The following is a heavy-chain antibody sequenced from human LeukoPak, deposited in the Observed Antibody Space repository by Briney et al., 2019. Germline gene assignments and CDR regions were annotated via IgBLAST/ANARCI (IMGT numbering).Heavy chain of an antibody. Sequence: ASVKVSCKASGYTFTTYDIHWVRQATGQGLEWMGRMTPNSGNTGYAQNFQGRVTMTRDTSIGTAYMELTSLTSEDTAVYYCVKDTGSRAVAGTRFDYWGQGTLVTVSS. CDR3: VKDTGSRAVAGTRFDY. V-gene: IGHV1-8*01. CDR1: GYTFTTYD. D-gene: IGHD6-19*01. CDR2: MTPNSGNT. J-gene: IGHJ4*02.